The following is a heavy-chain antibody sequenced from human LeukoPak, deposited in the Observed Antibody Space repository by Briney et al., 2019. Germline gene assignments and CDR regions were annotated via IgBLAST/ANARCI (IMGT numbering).Heavy chain of an antibody. D-gene: IGHD2-2*01. CDR2: INHSGST. Sequence: PSETLSLTCTVSGGSISSSSYYWGWIRQPPGKGLEWIGEINHSGSTNYNPSLKSRVTISVDTSKNQFSLKLSSVTAADTAVYYCARHYCSSTSCYAGSPLDVWGKGTTVTISS. CDR3: ARHYCSSTSCYAGSPLDV. V-gene: IGHV4-39*01. J-gene: IGHJ6*04. CDR1: GGSISSSSYY.